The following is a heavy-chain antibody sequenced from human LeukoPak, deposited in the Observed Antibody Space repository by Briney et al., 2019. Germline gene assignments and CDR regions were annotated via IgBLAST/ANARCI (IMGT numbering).Heavy chain of an antibody. V-gene: IGHV3-23*01. J-gene: IGHJ4*02. CDR1: GFTFSSYA. CDR3: SRGRYCSSTSCCIDY. CDR2: ISGSAGST. D-gene: IGHD2-2*01. Sequence: GGSLRLSCVTSGFTFSSYAMGWVRQAPGKGLEWVSGISGSAGSTYYADSVKGRFTISRDNSKNTLYLQMNSLRAEDTAVYYCSRGRYCSSTSCCIDYWGQGTLVTVSS.